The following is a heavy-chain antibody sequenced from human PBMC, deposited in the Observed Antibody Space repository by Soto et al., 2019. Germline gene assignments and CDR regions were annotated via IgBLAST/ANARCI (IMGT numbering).Heavy chain of an antibody. Sequence: QVQLVESGGGVVQPGRSLRLSCAASGFTFSSYGMHWVRQAPGKGLEWVAVISYDGSNKYYADSGKGRFTISRDNSKNTLYLQMNSLRAEDTAVYYCAKESHPNYYYYGMDVWGQGTTVTVSS. CDR3: AKESHPNYYYYGMDV. V-gene: IGHV3-30*18. CDR2: ISYDGSNK. CDR1: GFTFSSYG. J-gene: IGHJ6*02.